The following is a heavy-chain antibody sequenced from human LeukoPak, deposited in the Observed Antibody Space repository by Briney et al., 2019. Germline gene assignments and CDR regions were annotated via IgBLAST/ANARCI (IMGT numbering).Heavy chain of an antibody. V-gene: IGHV4-34*01. CDR1: GGSFSGYY. J-gene: IGHJ5*02. D-gene: IGHD6-19*01. Sequence: SETLSLTCAVCGGSFSGYYWSWIRQPPGKGLEWIGEINHSGSTNYNPSLKSRVTISVDTSKNQFSLKLSSVTAADTAVYYCARVSSGWYQDWFDPWGQGTLVAVSS. CDR3: ARVSSGWYQDWFDP. CDR2: INHSGST.